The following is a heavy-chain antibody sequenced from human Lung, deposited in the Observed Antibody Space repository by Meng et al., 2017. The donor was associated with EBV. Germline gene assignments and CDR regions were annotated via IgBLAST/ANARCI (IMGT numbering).Heavy chain of an antibody. CDR3: ARAVDTGYFDY. Sequence: LPESAPGLPTPSQTLSLTVPGSGGTSSSGGHYWSWIRQDPGKGLEWNGYIYYSGSTYYNPSLNSLVSISVDTSNNQFSLKLSSVTAADTAVYYCARAVDTGYFDYWGQGTLVTVSS. D-gene: IGHD5-18*01. CDR2: IYYSGST. V-gene: IGHV4-31*01. CDR1: GGTSSSGGHY. J-gene: IGHJ4*02.